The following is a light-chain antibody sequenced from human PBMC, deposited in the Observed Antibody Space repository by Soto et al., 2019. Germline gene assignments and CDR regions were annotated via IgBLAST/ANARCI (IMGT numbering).Light chain of an antibody. CDR3: QERNRWPRGT. CDR1: QSVSVN. Sequence: EDVLTQCSATLSLCPGESATLSCRASQSVSVNFAWYQQKPGQAPRPLIYSASDRAPGIPARFSGRGSGTYFTLTISSLEPEDFAVYYCQERNRWPRGTFGGGTKVDIK. J-gene: IGKJ4*01. CDR2: SAS. V-gene: IGKV3-11*01.